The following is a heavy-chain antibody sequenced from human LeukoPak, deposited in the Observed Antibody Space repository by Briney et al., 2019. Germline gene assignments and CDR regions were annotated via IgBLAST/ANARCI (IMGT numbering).Heavy chain of an antibody. CDR2: IYPGDFDT. Sequence: GESLKISCKGSGYSFTSYWIGWVRQMPGKGLGWMGIIYPGDFDTRYSPSFQGQVTISADKSISTAYLQWSSLKASDTAMYYCARLAPIFYDFWSGYTNWFDPWGQGTLVTVSS. CDR1: GYSFTSYW. D-gene: IGHD3-3*01. CDR3: ARLAPIFYDFWSGYTNWFDP. J-gene: IGHJ5*02. V-gene: IGHV5-51*01.